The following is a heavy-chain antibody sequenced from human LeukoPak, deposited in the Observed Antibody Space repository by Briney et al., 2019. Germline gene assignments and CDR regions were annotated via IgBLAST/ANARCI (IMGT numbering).Heavy chain of an antibody. CDR3: ARGLATGSFPSGMDV. D-gene: IGHD5-12*01. J-gene: IGHJ6*03. V-gene: IGHV3-21*01. Sequence: GGSLRLSCAASGFTFSSYSMNWVRQAPGKGLEWVSSISSSNSYIYYADSVKGRFTISRDNAKNSLYLQMNSLRAEDTAVYYCARGLATGSFPSGMDVWGKGTTVTISS. CDR2: ISSSNSYI. CDR1: GFTFSSYS.